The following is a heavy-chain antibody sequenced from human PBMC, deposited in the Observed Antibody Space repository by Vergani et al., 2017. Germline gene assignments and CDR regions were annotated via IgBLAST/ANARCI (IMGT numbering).Heavy chain of an antibody. Sequence: QVQLVESGAEVKKPGSSVKVSCKASGGTFSSYAISWVRQAPGQGLEWMGRIIPILGTANYAQKFQGRVTITAEESTITADMELSSLRSEATAVYYCDRVLVVPAAMLYYYYYMDVWGKGTTVTVSS. CDR1: GGTFSSYA. J-gene: IGHJ6*03. D-gene: IGHD2-2*01. V-gene: IGHV1-69*11. CDR3: DRVLVVPAAMLYYYYYMDV. CDR2: IIPILGTA.